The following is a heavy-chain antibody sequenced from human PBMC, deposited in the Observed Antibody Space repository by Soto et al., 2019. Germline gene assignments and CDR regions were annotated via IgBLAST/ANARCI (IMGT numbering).Heavy chain of an antibody. J-gene: IGHJ4*02. CDR2: IKQDGSEK. CDR3: ARLRPAPDY. Sequence: EVQLVESGGGLVQPGGSLRLSCVASGFTFSSYWMSWVRQAPGKGLEWVANIKQDGSEKYDVDSVKGRFTISRDNAKNSLYLQMNSLRAEDTAVYYCARLRPAPDYWGQGTLVTVSS. V-gene: IGHV3-7*01. CDR1: GFTFSSYW. D-gene: IGHD2-15*01.